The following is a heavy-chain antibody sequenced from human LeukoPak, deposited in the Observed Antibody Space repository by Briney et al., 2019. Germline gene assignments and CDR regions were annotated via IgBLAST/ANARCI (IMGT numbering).Heavy chain of an antibody. CDR1: GGSISSYY. V-gene: IGHV4-59*01. Sequence: SETLSLTCTVSGGSISSYYWSWIRQPPGNGLEWIGYIYYSGSTNYNPSLKSRVTISVDTSKNQFSLKLSSVTAADTAVYYCARDTRGCGYSSGCHNWFDPWGQGTLVTVSS. J-gene: IGHJ5*02. CDR3: ARDTRGCGYSSGCHNWFDP. D-gene: IGHD6-19*01. CDR2: IYYSGST.